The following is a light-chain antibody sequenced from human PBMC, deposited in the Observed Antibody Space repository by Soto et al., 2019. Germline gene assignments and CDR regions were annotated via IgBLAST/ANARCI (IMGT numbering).Light chain of an antibody. V-gene: IGKV3-20*01. Sequence: EIELTQSPGTLSVSPGEGATLSCRASQSVNNNYVAWYQQKPGHAPRLLIYGASNRATGVPDRFSGSGSGTDFTLTISRLQPEDFAVYYCQQYGDSPVTFGGGTKVEI. J-gene: IGKJ4*02. CDR2: GAS. CDR3: QQYGDSPVT. CDR1: QSVNNNY.